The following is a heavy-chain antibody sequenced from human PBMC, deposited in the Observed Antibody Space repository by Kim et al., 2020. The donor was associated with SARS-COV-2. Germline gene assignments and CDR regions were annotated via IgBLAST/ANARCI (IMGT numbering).Heavy chain of an antibody. D-gene: IGHD7-27*01. CDR3: ARTSQLGMGDWFDP. V-gene: IGHV4-59*08. Sequence: SETLSLTCTVSGGSISSYYWSWIRQPPGKGLEWIGYIYYSGSTNYNPSLKSRVTISVDTSKNQFSLKLSSVTAADTAVYYCARTSQLGMGDWFDPWGQGTLVTVSS. CDR1: GGSISSYY. J-gene: IGHJ5*02. CDR2: IYYSGST.